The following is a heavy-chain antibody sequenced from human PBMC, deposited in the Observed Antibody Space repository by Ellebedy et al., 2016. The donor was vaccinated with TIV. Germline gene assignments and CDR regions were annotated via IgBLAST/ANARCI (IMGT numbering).Heavy chain of an antibody. CDR3: ARAREPGPFAYYYYGMDV. CDR1: GFTFSNYR. D-gene: IGHD1-1*01. V-gene: IGHV3-21*04. J-gene: IGHJ6*02. Sequence: GESLKISCAASGFTFSNYRMHWVRQAPGKGLDWVSSISTSSSFIYYADSVKGRFTVARDNANKSLHLQMNSLRGDDTAVYYCARAREPGPFAYYYYGMDVWGQGTTVTVSS. CDR2: ISTSSSFI.